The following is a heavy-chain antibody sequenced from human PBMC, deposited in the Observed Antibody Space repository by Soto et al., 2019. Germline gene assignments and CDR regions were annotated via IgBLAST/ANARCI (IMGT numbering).Heavy chain of an antibody. Sequence: QVQLVQSGAEVKKPGASVKVSCKASGYTFTSYGISWVRQAPGQGLEWMGWISAYNGNTNYAQKLQGRVTMTTDTSTSTAYMELRSLRSDDTAVYYCARVVVLVPAANWTYYYYYGMDVWGQGTTVTVSS. D-gene: IGHD2-2*01. CDR3: ARVVVLVPAANWTYYYYYGMDV. V-gene: IGHV1-18*01. CDR2: ISAYNGNT. CDR1: GYTFTSYG. J-gene: IGHJ6*02.